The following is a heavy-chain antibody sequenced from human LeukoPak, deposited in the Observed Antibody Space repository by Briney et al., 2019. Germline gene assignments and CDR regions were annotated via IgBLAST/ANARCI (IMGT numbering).Heavy chain of an antibody. CDR1: GFTFSSYW. J-gene: IGHJ4*02. Sequence: GGSLRLSCAASGFTFSSYWMHWVRQAPGEGLVWVSRIEGDGSSTRYADSVKGRFTISRDNAKNTLYLQMNSLRAEDTAVYYCARVGYNYGYDYWGQGTLVTVSP. D-gene: IGHD5-18*01. CDR2: IEGDGSST. CDR3: ARVGYNYGYDY. V-gene: IGHV3-74*01.